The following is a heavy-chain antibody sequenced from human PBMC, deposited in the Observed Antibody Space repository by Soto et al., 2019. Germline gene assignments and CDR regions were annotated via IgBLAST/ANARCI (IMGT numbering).Heavy chain of an antibody. Sequence: ASVKVSCKSSVYTFTTYGITWVRQAPGQGLEWMGWISAYNGNTNYAQKLQGRVTMTTDTFTSTAYMELRSLRSDDTAVYYCERAGSTVAATRYFQHWGQGTLVTVSS. D-gene: IGHD6-19*01. CDR3: ERAGSTVAATRYFQH. J-gene: IGHJ1*01. CDR2: ISAYNGNT. CDR1: VYTFTTYG. V-gene: IGHV1-18*01.